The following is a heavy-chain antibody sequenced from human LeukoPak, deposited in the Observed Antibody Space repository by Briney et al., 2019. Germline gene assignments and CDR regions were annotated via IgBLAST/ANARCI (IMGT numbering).Heavy chain of an antibody. Sequence: RSLRLSSAASLFSFISYVMHWGRHAPRKGRECGAVISYDGSNKYYADSVKGRLTISGDNSKNTLHMQMNTLRAEDTAMYYCAKALNYYDRAYDMWGQGTVVTVFS. CDR1: LFSFISYV. V-gene: IGHV3-30*18. CDR3: AKALNYYDRAYDM. CDR2: ISYDGSNK. J-gene: IGHJ3*02. D-gene: IGHD3-22*01.